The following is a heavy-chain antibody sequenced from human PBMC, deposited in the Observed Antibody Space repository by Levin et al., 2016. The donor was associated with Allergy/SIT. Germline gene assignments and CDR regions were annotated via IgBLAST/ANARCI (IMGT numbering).Heavy chain of an antibody. CDR3: AGLFIVGATRGDY. Sequence: SETLSLTCTVSGGSISSSSYYWGWIRQPPGKGLEWIGSIYYSGSTYYNPSLKSRVTISVDTSKNQFSLKLSSVTAADTAVYYCAGLFIVGATRGDYWGQGTLVTVSS. D-gene: IGHD1-26*01. CDR1: GGSISSSSYY. J-gene: IGHJ4*02. CDR2: IYYSGST. V-gene: IGHV4-39*01.